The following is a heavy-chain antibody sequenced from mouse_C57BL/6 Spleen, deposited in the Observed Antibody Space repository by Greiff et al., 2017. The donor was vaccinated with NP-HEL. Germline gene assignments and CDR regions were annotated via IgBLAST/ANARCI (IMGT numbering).Heavy chain of an antibody. CDR3: ATLSSWFAY. J-gene: IGHJ3*01. Sequence: VQLQQSGAELVKPGASVKLSCTASGFNIKDYYMHWVKQRTEQGLEWIGRIDPEDGETKSALNFQGKATITADTSSNTAYLQLSSLTSEDTAVYYCATLSSWFAYWGQVSLVTVSA. CDR2: IDPEDGET. V-gene: IGHV14-2*01. CDR1: GFNIKDYY. D-gene: IGHD1-1*01.